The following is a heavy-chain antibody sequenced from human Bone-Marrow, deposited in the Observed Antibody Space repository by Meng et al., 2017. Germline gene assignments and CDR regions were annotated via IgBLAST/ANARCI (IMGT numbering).Heavy chain of an antibody. V-gene: IGHV3-74*01. Sequence: GGSLRLSCAASGFTFSSYWMHWVRQSPGKGLVWVSRIITDGSSTIYAHSVKGRFTISRDNAKNTLYLQMNSLRVEDTAVYYCVRLKGYCRDGTCPYDYWGQGALVTVSS. D-gene: IGHD2-15*01. J-gene: IGHJ4*02. CDR1: GFTFSSYW. CDR3: VRLKGYCRDGTCPYDY. CDR2: IITDGSST.